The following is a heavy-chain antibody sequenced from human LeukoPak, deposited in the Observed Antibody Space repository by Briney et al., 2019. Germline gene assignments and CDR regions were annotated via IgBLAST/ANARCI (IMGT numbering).Heavy chain of an antibody. V-gene: IGHV3-48*01. Sequence: PGGSLRLSCAASGFTFSSYSMNWVRQAPGKGLEWVSYISSSSSTIYYADSVKGRFTISRDNAKNSLYLQMNSLRAEDTAVYYCARESIGEPGDFDYWGQGTLVTVSS. D-gene: IGHD1-26*01. CDR2: ISSSSSTI. CDR1: GFTFSSYS. J-gene: IGHJ4*02. CDR3: ARESIGEPGDFDY.